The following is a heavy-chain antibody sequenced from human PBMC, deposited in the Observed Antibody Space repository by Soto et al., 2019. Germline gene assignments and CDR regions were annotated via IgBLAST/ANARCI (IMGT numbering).Heavy chain of an antibody. J-gene: IGHJ4*02. CDR2: LYTDDTT. CDR3: ARVDTLYAVVVY. Sequence: EVQLVESGGGLVQPGGSLRLSCAVSGFSVSGVYMTWVRQVPGKGLEWVSLLYTDDTTYYADSVKGRFTISKDNSKDTLLLQMNGLRDEGTAVYYCARVDTLYAVVVYWGQGTLVSVCS. V-gene: IGHV3-66*01. CDR1: GFSVSGVY. D-gene: IGHD3-16*01.